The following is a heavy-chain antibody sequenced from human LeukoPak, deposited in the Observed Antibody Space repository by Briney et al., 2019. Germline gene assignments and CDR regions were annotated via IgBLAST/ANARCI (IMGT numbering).Heavy chain of an antibody. V-gene: IGHV3-48*02. CDR1: GFTFSSYS. Sequence: PGGSLRLSCTASGFTFSSYSMNWVRQAAGKGLEWLSCSSSSGTTIYYADSLKGRFTISRDNAKNSLYLQINSLSDEDTAVYYCARESREYYYDDTATKMIHDAFDIWGQGTMVTVSS. J-gene: IGHJ3*02. D-gene: IGHD3-22*01. CDR3: ARESREYYYDDTATKMIHDAFDI. CDR2: SSSSGTTI.